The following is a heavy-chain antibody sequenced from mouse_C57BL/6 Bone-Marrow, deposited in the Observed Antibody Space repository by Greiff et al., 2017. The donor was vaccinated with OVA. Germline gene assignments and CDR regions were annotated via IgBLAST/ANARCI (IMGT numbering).Heavy chain of an antibody. J-gene: IGHJ2*01. Sequence: EVQLQESGPELVKPGASVKMSCKASGYTFTDYNMHWVKQSHGKSLEWIGYINPNNGGTSYNQKFKGKATLTVNKSSSTAYMELRSLTSEDSAVYYCARSPTMITEIVRHYFDYWGQGTTLTVSS. D-gene: IGHD2-4*01. CDR2: INPNNGGT. V-gene: IGHV1-22*01. CDR1: GYTFTDYN. CDR3: ARSPTMITEIVRHYFDY.